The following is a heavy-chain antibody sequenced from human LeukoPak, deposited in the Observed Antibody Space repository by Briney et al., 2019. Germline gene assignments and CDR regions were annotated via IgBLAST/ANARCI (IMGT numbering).Heavy chain of an antibody. J-gene: IGHJ3*01. D-gene: IGHD3-10*01. CDR3: ARGGLVRGSIDSLIAFDF. CDR2: IYYRSTWYS. CDR1: GDSVSRKSAG. Sequence: SQTLSLTCAISGDSVSRKSAGWNWIRQSPSRGLEWLGRIYYRSTWYSDFLTSRITISPDTYKNQFSLHLDSVTPEDTADYYCARGGLVRGSIDSLIAFDFWGQGTVVTVSS. V-gene: IGHV6-1*01.